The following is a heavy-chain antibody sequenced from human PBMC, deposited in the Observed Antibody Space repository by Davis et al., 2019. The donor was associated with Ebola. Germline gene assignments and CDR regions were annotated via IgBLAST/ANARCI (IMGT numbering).Heavy chain of an antibody. CDR3: ARHATFGMDV. CDR2: IYYSGST. CDR1: GGSISTYY. Sequence: MPSETLSLTCTVSGGSISTYYWSWIRQPPGKGLEWIGYIYYSGSTYYNPSLKSRVTISVDTSKNQFSLKLSSVTAADTAVYYCARHATFGMDVWGQGTTVTVSS. J-gene: IGHJ6*02. V-gene: IGHV4-59*04. D-gene: IGHD2/OR15-2a*01.